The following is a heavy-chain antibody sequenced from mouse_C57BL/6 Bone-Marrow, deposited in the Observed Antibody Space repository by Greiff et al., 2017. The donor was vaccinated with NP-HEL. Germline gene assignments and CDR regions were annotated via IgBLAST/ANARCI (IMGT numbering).Heavy chain of an antibody. CDR1: GFTFSSYA. V-gene: IGHV5-4*03. CDR2: ISDGGSYT. D-gene: IGHD4-1*02. J-gene: IGHJ1*03. CDR3: ARGATGTRYFDV. Sequence: DVMLVESGGGLVKPGGSLKLSCAASGFTFSSYAMSWVRQTPEKRLEWVATISDGGSYTYYPDNVKGRFTISRDNAKNNLYLQMSHLKSEDTAMYYCARGATGTRYFDVWGTGTTVTVSS.